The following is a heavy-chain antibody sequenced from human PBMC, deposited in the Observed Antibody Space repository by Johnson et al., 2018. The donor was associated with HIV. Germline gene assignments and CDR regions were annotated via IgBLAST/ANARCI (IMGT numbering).Heavy chain of an antibody. V-gene: IGHV3-30*14. J-gene: IGHJ3*02. Sequence: QVQLVESGGGVVQPGKSLRLSCAASGFTFRTFPMHWVRQAPGKGLEWVAVISYDGSNKYYADSVKGRFTISRDNSKNTLFLQMNSLRAEDTAVYYCAREPEYIWGQGTMVTVSS. CDR1: GFTFRTFP. CDR2: ISYDGSNK. CDR3: AREPEYI.